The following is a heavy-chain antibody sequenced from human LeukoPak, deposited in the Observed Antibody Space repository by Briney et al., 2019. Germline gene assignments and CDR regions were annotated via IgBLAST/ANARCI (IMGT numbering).Heavy chain of an antibody. CDR2: IYYCGST. D-gene: IGHD3-22*01. Sequence: SETLSLTCTVSGGSISSYYWIWIRKPPGKGLEWIGYIYYCGSTNYNPSLKSRVTISVDTSKNQFSLMLSSVTAADTAVYYCAGERDYYYDSSGHFDYWGQGTLVTVSS. CDR1: GGSISSYY. J-gene: IGHJ4*02. CDR3: AGERDYYYDSSGHFDY. V-gene: IGHV4-59*13.